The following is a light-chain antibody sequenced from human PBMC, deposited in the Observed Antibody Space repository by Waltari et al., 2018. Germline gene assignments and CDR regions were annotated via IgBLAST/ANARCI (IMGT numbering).Light chain of an antibody. CDR1: SSNIGAGTD. CDR3: QSYDSRLSARV. CDR2: ANS. Sequence: QSILAQPPSVSGAPGLSLTISCPVNSSNIGAGTDVPWYQHIPGTAPKLLIFANSNRPSGVPDRFSGTKSAASASLAIIGLQTEDEGDYYCQSYDSRLSARVFGGGTRLTVL. J-gene: IGLJ3*02. V-gene: IGLV1-40*01.